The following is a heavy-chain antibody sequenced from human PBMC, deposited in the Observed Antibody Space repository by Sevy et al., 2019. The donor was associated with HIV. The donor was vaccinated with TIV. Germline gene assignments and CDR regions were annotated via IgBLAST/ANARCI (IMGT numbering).Heavy chain of an antibody. CDR2: ISHDGRYK. Sequence: GGSLRLSCAASGFTFSNYDLHWVRQAPGKGLDWVAVISHDGRYKNYADSVKVRCTISRDNLRNTLFLQMDSLRPDDTAVYFCARLVSCGGDCYYLDSWGQGALVTVSS. CDR1: GFTFSNYD. V-gene: IGHV3-30*03. CDR3: ARLVSCGGDCYYLDS. D-gene: IGHD2-21*02. J-gene: IGHJ4*02.